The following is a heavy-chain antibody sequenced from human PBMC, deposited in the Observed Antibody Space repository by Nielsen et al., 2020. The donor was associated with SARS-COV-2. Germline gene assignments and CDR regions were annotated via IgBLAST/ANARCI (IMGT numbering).Heavy chain of an antibody. D-gene: IGHD6-6*01. CDR1: GFTFSSHA. Sequence: GESLKISCAASGFTFSSHAMSLVRQAPGTGLEWVSGIGGGGGRTNYADSVKGRFSISRDNSKNTLHLQMNSLRAEDTAIYYCVRPALYSSSSRWFDPWGQGTLVTVSS. CDR2: IGGGGGRT. J-gene: IGHJ5*02. V-gene: IGHV3-23*01. CDR3: VRPALYSSSSRWFDP.